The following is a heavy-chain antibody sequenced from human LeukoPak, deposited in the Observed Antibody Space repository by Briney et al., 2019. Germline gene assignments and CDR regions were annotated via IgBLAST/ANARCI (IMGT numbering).Heavy chain of an antibody. CDR3: AKGRGYYLDY. D-gene: IGHD3-22*01. CDR2: IRHEGNSK. Sequence: GGSLRLSCAASGFIFNTYDMYWVRQAPGKGLEWVTFIRHEGNSKHYADSVKGRFTISRDISKNTVYLQMNSLRHGDTAMYYCAKGRGYYLDYWGQGTLVTVSS. V-gene: IGHV3-30*02. J-gene: IGHJ4*02. CDR1: GFIFNTYD.